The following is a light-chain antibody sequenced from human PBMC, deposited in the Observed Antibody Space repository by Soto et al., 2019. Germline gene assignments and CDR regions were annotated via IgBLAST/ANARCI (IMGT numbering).Light chain of an antibody. CDR2: DAS. CDR1: QSVSSY. V-gene: IGKV3-11*01. CDR3: QQRINWPPFT. Sequence: EIVLTQSPATLSLSPGERATLSCRASQSVSSYLAWYQQKPGQAPRLLIYDASNRATVIPARFSGSGSGTDFTRTISSLEPEDFAVYYCQQRINWPPFTFGPGTKVDIK. J-gene: IGKJ3*01.